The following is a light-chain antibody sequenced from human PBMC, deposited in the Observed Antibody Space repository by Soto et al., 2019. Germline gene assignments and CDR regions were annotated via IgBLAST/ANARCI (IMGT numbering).Light chain of an antibody. CDR2: DAS. V-gene: IGKV3-11*01. CDR1: QSVGTS. Sequence: DIMLTQSPATLSLSPGERATLSCRASQSVGTSLAWFQQRPGQAPRLLLSDASTRATGIPARFSGSGSGTDFPLALTGLQPEDVAVYDCQQRTNWPPRDTFGQGTKLELK. CDR3: QQRTNWPPRDT. J-gene: IGKJ2*01.